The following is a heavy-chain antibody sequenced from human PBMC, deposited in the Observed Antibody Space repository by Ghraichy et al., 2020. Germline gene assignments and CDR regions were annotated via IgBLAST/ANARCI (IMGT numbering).Heavy chain of an antibody. CDR3: ASRHCTNGVCSLWGFDM. Sequence: ESLNISCTVSGGSVSSGSYYWSWIRQPPGKGLEWIGYIYYSGSTNYNPSLKSRVTISVDTSKNQFSLRLGSVAAADTAVYYCASRHCTNGVCSLWGFDMWGQGTMVTVSS. V-gene: IGHV4-61*01. CDR1: GGSVSSGSYY. CDR2: IYYSGST. D-gene: IGHD2-8*01. J-gene: IGHJ3*02.